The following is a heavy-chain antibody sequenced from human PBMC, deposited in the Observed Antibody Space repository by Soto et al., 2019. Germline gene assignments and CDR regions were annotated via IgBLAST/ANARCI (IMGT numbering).Heavy chain of an antibody. CDR1: GGSFSGYY. J-gene: IGHJ5*02. CDR2: INHSGST. CDR3: ARGNQYYYGSGSYYNNRFDH. V-gene: IGHV4-34*01. D-gene: IGHD3-10*01. Sequence: PSETLSLTCAVYGGSFSGYYWSWIRQPPGKGLEWIGEINHSGSTNYNPSLKSRVTISVDTSKNQFSLKLSSVTAADTAVYYSARGNQYYYGSGSYYNNRFDHWGQGTLVTVSS.